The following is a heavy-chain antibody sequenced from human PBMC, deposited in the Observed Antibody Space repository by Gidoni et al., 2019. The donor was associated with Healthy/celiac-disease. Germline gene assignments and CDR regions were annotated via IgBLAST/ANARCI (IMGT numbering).Heavy chain of an antibody. CDR3: ARAWVPRDFGVDYGMDV. D-gene: IGHD3-3*01. Sequence: EVQLVESGGGLVKPGGSLRLSCAASGFTFSSYSMKWVRQAPGKGLAWVSSISSSSSYIYYADSVKGRFTISRDKAKNSLYLQMNSLRAEDTAVYYCARAWVPRDFGVDYGMDVWGQGTTVTVSS. CDR2: ISSSSSYI. J-gene: IGHJ6*02. CDR1: GFTFSSYS. V-gene: IGHV3-21*01.